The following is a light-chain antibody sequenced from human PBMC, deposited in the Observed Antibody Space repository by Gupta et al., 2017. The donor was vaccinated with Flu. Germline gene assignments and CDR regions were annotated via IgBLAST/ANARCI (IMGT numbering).Light chain of an antibody. CDR1: QSLRYSDDNNY. CDR2: KVS. Sequence: VTLAQPAAISCRSNQSLRYSDDNNYLNWFQQRPGQSPRRLLYKVSNRDPGVPDRFSGSGSGTDFTLKISRVEAEDVGIYYCRQSKSYPYTFGQGTKLEIK. J-gene: IGKJ2*01. V-gene: IGKV2-30*01. CDR3: RQSKSYPYT.